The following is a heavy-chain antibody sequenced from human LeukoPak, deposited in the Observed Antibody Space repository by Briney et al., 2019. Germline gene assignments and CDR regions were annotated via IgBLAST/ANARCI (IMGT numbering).Heavy chain of an antibody. CDR2: MYIGGTS. V-gene: IGHV4-4*07. J-gene: IGHJ4*02. D-gene: IGHD6-19*01. CDR3: ARETAVAGRGVDY. Sequence: KTSETLSLTCSVSGGSFSNFFWSWIRQPAGKGLEWIGRMYIGGTSNYNPSLKRRVNMSLDTSKNHFSLNLTSVTAADTAVYYCARETAVAGRGVDYWGQGTLVTVSS. CDR1: GGSFSNFF.